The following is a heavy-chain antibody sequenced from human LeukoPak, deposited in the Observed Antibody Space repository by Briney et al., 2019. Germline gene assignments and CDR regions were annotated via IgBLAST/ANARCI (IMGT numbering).Heavy chain of an antibody. Sequence: SETLSLTCAVYSGSFSGYYWSWIRQPPGKGLEWIGEINHSGSTSHNPSLKSRVTISVDTSKNQFSLKLTSVTAADTALYYCERGDGRDGYKGKLDYWRQGTLVTVSS. CDR1: SGSFSGYY. J-gene: IGHJ4*02. D-gene: IGHD5-24*01. CDR2: INHSGST. CDR3: ERGDGRDGYKGKLDY. V-gene: IGHV4-34*01.